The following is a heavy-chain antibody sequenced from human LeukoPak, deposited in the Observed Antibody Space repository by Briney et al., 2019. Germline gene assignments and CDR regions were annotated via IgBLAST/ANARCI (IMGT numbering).Heavy chain of an antibody. CDR3: ARDSDYYGSGSYGWFDP. D-gene: IGHD3-10*01. CDR1: GFTFSTYA. V-gene: IGHV3-33*08. J-gene: IGHJ5*02. Sequence: GGSLRLSCAASGFTFSTYAMSWVRQAPGKGLEWVAVIWYDGSNKYYADSVKGRFTISRDNSKNTLYLQMNSLRAEDTAVYYCARDSDYYGSGSYGWFDPWGQGTLVTVSS. CDR2: IWYDGSNK.